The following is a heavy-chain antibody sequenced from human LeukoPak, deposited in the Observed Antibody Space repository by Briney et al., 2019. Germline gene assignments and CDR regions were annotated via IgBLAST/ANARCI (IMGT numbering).Heavy chain of an antibody. V-gene: IGHV1-8*01. D-gene: IGHD1-26*01. CDR1: GYTFTSYD. Sequence: GASVKVSCKASGYTFTSYDINWVRQATGQGLEWMGWMNPNSGNTGYAQKFQGRVTMTRNTSISTAYMELSSLRSEDTAVYYCARAPQGGELLKISSWGQGTLVTVSS. J-gene: IGHJ5*02. CDR2: MNPNSGNT. CDR3: ARAPQGGELLKISS.